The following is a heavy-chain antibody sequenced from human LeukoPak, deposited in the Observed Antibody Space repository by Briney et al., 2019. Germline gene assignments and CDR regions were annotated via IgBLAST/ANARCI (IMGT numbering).Heavy chain of an antibody. J-gene: IGHJ4*02. CDR3: ASSGLGATDFDY. Sequence: GGSLRLSCAASGFTVSSYFMSWVRQAPGKGLEWVSVIYSGGSTFYADSVKGRFTISRDNSKNTLYLQMNSLRAEDTAVYYCASSGLGATDFDYWGQGTLVTVSS. V-gene: IGHV3-53*01. CDR1: GFTVSSYF. CDR2: IYSGGST. D-gene: IGHD1-26*01.